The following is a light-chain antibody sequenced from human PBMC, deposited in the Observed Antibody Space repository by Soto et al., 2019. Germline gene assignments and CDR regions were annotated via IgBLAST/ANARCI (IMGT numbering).Light chain of an antibody. J-gene: IGKJ1*01. Sequence: DIQMTQSPSTLSASVGDRVTITCRASQRMSSWLAWYQQKPGKAPKLLIYKASSLESGVPSRFGGCGCGSYFTLTISSLESDYAVFYSCQQYDNLWTFAQGTKLEIK. V-gene: IGKV1-5*03. CDR3: QQYDNLWT. CDR1: QRMSSW. CDR2: KAS.